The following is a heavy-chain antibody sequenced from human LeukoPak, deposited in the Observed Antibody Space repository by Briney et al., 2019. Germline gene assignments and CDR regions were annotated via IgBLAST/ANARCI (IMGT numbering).Heavy chain of an antibody. V-gene: IGHV3-33*01. CDR1: GFTFSSYG. CDR2: IWYDGSNK. D-gene: IGHD3-3*01. J-gene: IGHJ4*02. Sequence: PGRSLRLSCAASGFTFSSYGMHWVRQAPGKGLEWVAVIWYDGSNKYYADSVKGRFTISRDNSKNTLYLQMNSLRAEDTAVYYCARGPVGYDFWSGYPEYYFDYWGQGTLVTVSS. CDR3: ARGPVGYDFWSGYPEYYFDY.